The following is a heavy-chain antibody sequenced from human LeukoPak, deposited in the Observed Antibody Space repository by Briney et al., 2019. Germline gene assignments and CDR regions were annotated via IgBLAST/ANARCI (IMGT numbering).Heavy chain of an antibody. V-gene: IGHV3-53*01. CDR1: GLTGSHNY. Sequence: GGSLTLSCAASGLTGSHNYVSWVRQPPGKGLEWVSAIHTSGDTCYADSVKGRFTISRDTTKNTLYLQINSLRVEDTAVYYCIVFGDSNHWGQGTLVTVSS. CDR2: IHTSGDT. CDR3: IVFGDSNH. J-gene: IGHJ5*02. D-gene: IGHD4-17*01.